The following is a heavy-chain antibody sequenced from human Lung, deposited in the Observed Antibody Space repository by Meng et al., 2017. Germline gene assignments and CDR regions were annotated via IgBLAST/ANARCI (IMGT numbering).Heavy chain of an antibody. CDR2: TYYRSKWYS. J-gene: IGHJ5*01. D-gene: IGHD2-21*01. CDR3: TGVGHKNWFDS. CDR1: GERFSSTRAA. Sequence: QLQPPGPRLVTPPQTLSPTSAHSGERFSSTRAACNWIRQSPSQDHEWLGRTYYRSKWYSDYATSVRSRITINADTSKNQFSLQLNSLTPEDTAVYYCTGVGHKNWFDSWGQGTLVTVSS. V-gene: IGHV6-1*01.